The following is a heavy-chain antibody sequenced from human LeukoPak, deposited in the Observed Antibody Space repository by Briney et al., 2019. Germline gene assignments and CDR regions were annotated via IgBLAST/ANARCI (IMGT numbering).Heavy chain of an antibody. Sequence: GASVKVSCKTSGYTFTSYDINWVRQATGQGLEWMGWMNPNSGNTGYAQKFQGRVTITRNTSISTAYMELSSLRSEDTAVYYCARDSSGSYYYYYMDVWGKGTTVTVSS. CDR3: ARDSSGSYYYYYMDV. V-gene: IGHV1-8*03. D-gene: IGHD1-26*01. J-gene: IGHJ6*03. CDR1: GYTFTSYD. CDR2: MNPNSGNT.